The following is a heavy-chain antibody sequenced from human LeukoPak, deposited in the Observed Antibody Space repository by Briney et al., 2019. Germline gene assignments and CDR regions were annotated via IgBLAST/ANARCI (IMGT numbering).Heavy chain of an antibody. Sequence: ASVKVSCKASGYTFTSYYMHWVRQAPGQGLEWMGIINPNSGGTNYAQKFQGRVTMTRDTSISTAYMELSRLRSDDTAVYYCARGSVGSSWYVQNWINWFDPWGQGTLVTVSS. D-gene: IGHD6-13*01. J-gene: IGHJ5*02. V-gene: IGHV1-2*02. CDR3: ARGSVGSSWYVQNWINWFDP. CDR1: GYTFTSYY. CDR2: INPNSGGT.